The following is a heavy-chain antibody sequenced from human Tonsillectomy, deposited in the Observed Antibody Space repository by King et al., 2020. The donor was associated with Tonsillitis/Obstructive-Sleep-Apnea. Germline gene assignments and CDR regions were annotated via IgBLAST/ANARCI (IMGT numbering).Heavy chain of an antibody. D-gene: IGHD2-15*01. J-gene: IGHJ3*02. CDR1: GITFSSYW. CDR2: IKQDGSEK. CDR3: ARVQDSVVVVAARAPDAFDI. V-gene: IGHV3-7*04. Sequence: VQLVESGGGLVQPGGSLRLSCAASGITFSSYWMSWVRQAPGKGLEWVANIKQDGSEKYYVDSVKGRFTISRDNAKNSLYLQMNSLRAEDTAVYYCARVQDSVVVVAARAPDAFDIWGQGTMVTVSS.